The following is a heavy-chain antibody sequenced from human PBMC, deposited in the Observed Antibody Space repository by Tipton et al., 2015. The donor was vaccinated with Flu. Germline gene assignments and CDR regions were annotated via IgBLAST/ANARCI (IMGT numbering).Heavy chain of an antibody. J-gene: IGHJ4*02. Sequence: TLSLTCTVSGGSISSGYYYWSWIRQPAGKGLEWIGRIYSSGTTNYNPSLKSRVTISVDTSKNQFSLKLSSVTAADTAVYYCAKDSYGDNVRYFDYWGQGTLVTVSS. V-gene: IGHV4-61*02. CDR2: IYSSGTT. CDR3: AKDSYGDNVRYFDY. D-gene: IGHD4-23*01. CDR1: GGSISSGYYY.